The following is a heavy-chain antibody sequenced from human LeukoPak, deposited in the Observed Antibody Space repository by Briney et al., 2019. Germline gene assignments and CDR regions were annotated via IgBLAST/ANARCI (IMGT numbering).Heavy chain of an antibody. Sequence: GGSLRLSCAASGFTFSSYAMSWVRQAPGKGLEWVSAISGSGGCTYYADSVKGRFTISRDNSKNTLYLQMNSLRAEDTAVYYCAKDRAYCGGDCYPGSDFDYWGQGTLVTVSS. CDR1: GFTFSSYA. J-gene: IGHJ4*02. D-gene: IGHD2-21*02. CDR3: AKDRAYCGGDCYPGSDFDY. V-gene: IGHV3-23*01. CDR2: ISGSGGCT.